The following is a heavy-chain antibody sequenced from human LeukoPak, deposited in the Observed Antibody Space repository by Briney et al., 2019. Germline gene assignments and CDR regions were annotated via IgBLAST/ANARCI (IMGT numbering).Heavy chain of an antibody. CDR3: ARQARGDAFDI. D-gene: IGHD3-16*01. Sequence: SETLSLTCAVYGGSFSGYYWSWIRQPPGKGLEWIGEINHSGSTNYNPSLKSRVTISVDTSKNQFSLKLSSVTAADTAVYYCARQARGDAFDIWGQGTMVTVSS. V-gene: IGHV4-34*01. CDR1: GGSFSGYY. J-gene: IGHJ3*02. CDR2: INHSGST.